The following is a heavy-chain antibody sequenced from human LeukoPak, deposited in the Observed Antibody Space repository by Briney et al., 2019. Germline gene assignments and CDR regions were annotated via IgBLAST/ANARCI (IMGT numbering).Heavy chain of an antibody. Sequence: GASVKVSCKASGYTFTRYYMHWVRQAPGQGLEWMGWINPNSGGTNYAQKFQGRITMTRDTSISTAYMELSRLRSDDTAVYYCARDYDYVWGSPYYFDYWGQGTLVTVSS. V-gene: IGHV1-2*02. CDR1: GYTFTRYY. D-gene: IGHD3-16*01. CDR2: INPNSGGT. CDR3: ARDYDYVWGSPYYFDY. J-gene: IGHJ4*02.